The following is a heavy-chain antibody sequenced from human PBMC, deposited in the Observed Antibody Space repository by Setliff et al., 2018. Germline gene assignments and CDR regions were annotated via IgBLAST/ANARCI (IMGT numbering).Heavy chain of an antibody. CDR1: GFTFSDST. CDR2: IRTKANSYAT. Sequence: PGGSLRLSCAASGFTFSDSTMHWVRQASGKGLEWVGRIRTKANSYATAYATSVQGRFTISRHDSESTTHLQMNGLKTEDTAVYYCVRHMTYYDFWRGYYSTSDAFHVWGQGTMVTVSS. CDR3: VRHMTYYDFWRGYYSTSDAFHV. D-gene: IGHD3-3*01. J-gene: IGHJ3*01. V-gene: IGHV3-73*01.